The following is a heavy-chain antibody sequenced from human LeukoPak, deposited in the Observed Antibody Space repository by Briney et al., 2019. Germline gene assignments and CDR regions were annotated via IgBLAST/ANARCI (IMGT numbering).Heavy chain of an antibody. D-gene: IGHD6-6*01. CDR3: AKDLRIGDRPAAGDY. CDR1: GFTFSSYG. V-gene: IGHV3-30*18. Sequence: GGSLRLSCAASGFTFSSYGMHWVRQAPGKGLEWVAVISYDGSNKYYADSVKGRFTISRDNSKNTLYLQMNSLRAEDTAVYYCAKDLRIGDRPAAGDYWGQGTLVTVSS. CDR2: ISYDGSNK. J-gene: IGHJ4*02.